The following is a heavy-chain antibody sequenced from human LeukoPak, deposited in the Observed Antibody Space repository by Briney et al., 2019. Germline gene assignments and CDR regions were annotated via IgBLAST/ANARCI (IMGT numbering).Heavy chain of an antibody. Sequence: SGGSLRLSCAASEFTFGDYGMHWVRQVPGKGLVCVSHINTAGSSPTYGDSATGRFTVSRDNAKNTLFLQMNRLRVEDTAVYYCARGTAATAGIDYWGQGTLVTVSS. J-gene: IGHJ4*02. D-gene: IGHD6-13*01. CDR3: ARGTAATAGIDY. CDR2: INTAGSSP. V-gene: IGHV3-74*01. CDR1: EFTFGDYG.